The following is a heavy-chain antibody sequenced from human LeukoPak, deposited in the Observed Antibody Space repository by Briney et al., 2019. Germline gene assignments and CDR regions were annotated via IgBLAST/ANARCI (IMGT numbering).Heavy chain of an antibody. CDR2: ISSSSSYI. Sequence: GGSLRLSCAASGFTFSSYSMTWVRQAPGKGLEWVSSISSSSSYIYYADSVKGRFTISRDNAKNSLYLQMNSLRAEDTAVYYCARDMVDIVATCDYWGQGTLVTVSS. V-gene: IGHV3-21*01. CDR3: ARDMVDIVATCDY. D-gene: IGHD5-12*01. CDR1: GFTFSSYS. J-gene: IGHJ4*02.